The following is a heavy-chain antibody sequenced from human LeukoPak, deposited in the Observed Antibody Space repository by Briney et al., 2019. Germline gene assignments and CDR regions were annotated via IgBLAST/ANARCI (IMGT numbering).Heavy chain of an antibody. J-gene: IGHJ6*02. Sequence: SETLSLTCTVSAGSISSYYWTWIRQPPGKGLEWIGYIYYSGSTNYNPSLKSRVAISLDTSKNQFSLKLSSVTAADTAVYYCARVGNDFWSGYPYGMDVWGQGTTVTVSS. CDR1: AGSISSYY. V-gene: IGHV4-59*01. D-gene: IGHD3-3*01. CDR3: ARVGNDFWSGYPYGMDV. CDR2: IYYSGST.